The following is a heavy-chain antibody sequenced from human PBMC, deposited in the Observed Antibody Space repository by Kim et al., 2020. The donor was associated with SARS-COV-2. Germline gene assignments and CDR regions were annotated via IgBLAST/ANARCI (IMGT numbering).Heavy chain of an antibody. V-gene: IGHV3-30*01. Sequence: KGRFNISRDNSKNTLYLQMNSLRAEDTAVYYCARVGYCSSTSCYDYYMDVWGKGTTVTVSS. CDR3: ARVGYCSSTSCYDYYMDV. D-gene: IGHD2-2*01. J-gene: IGHJ6*03.